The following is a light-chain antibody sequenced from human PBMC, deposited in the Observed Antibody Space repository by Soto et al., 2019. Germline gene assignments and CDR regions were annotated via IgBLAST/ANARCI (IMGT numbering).Light chain of an antibody. V-gene: IGLV2-14*01. CDR1: SSDVGAHNL. CDR2: AVS. J-gene: IGLJ1*01. Sequence: QSALTQPPSASGSPGQSVTISCTGTSSDVGAHNLVSWYQQHPGRAPKLMIYAVSNRPSGVSNRFSGSKSGNTASLTISGLQAEDEADYYCCSLTTRDSHVFGTGTKVTVL. CDR3: CSLTTRDSHV.